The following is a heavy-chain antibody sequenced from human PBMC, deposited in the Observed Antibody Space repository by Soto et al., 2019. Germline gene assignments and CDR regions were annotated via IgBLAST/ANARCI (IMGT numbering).Heavy chain of an antibody. CDR2: IYTSGST. V-gene: IGHV4-4*07. Sequence: SETLSLTCTVSGGSISSYYWSWLRQPAGKGLEWIGRIYTSGSTNYNPSLKSRVTMSVDTSKNQFSLKLSSVTAADTAVYYCASGSLTYYDSSGYIYWGQGXLVTVYS. CDR1: GGSISSYY. J-gene: IGHJ4*02. CDR3: ASGSLTYYDSSGYIY. D-gene: IGHD3-22*01.